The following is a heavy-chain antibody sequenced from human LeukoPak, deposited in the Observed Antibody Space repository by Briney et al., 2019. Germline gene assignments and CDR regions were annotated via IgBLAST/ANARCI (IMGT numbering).Heavy chain of an antibody. CDR2: VSAYNGNT. Sequence: GASVKVSCKASGYTFTSYGISWVRQAPGQGLEWMGWVSAYNGNTNYAQKLQGRVTMTTDTSTSTAYMELRSLRSDDTAVYYCARVGGYSGYGWGYYMDVWGKGTTVTVSS. V-gene: IGHV1-18*01. CDR1: GYTFTSYG. J-gene: IGHJ6*03. D-gene: IGHD5-12*01. CDR3: ARVGGYSGYGWGYYMDV.